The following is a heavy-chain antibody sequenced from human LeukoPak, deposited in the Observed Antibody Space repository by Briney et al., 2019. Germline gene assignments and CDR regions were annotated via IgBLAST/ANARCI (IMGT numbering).Heavy chain of an antibody. CDR1: GYSISSGYY. Sequence: PSETLSLTCAVSGYSISSGYYWGWIRPPPGKGLEWIGSIYHSGNTYYNLSLKSRVTISVDTSKNHFSLKLSSVTAADTAVYYCARFGYYYDSSGYYEKYYFDYWGQGTLVTVSS. V-gene: IGHV4-38-2*01. D-gene: IGHD3-22*01. CDR3: ARFGYYYDSSGYYEKYYFDY. J-gene: IGHJ4*02. CDR2: IYHSGNT.